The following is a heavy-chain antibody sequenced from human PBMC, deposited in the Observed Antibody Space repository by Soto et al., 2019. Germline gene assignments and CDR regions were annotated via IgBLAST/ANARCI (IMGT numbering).Heavy chain of an antibody. D-gene: IGHD6-13*01. CDR2: INAGNGNT. J-gene: IGHJ4*02. CDR3: ARVGAAAGPYYFDY. V-gene: IGHV1-3*01. CDR1: GYTFTSYA. Sequence: ASVKVSCKASGYTFTSYAMHWVRQAPGQRLEWMGWINAGNGNTKYSQKFQGRVTITRDTSASTAYMELSSLRSEDTAVYYCARVGAAAGPYYFDYWGQGTLVTVSS.